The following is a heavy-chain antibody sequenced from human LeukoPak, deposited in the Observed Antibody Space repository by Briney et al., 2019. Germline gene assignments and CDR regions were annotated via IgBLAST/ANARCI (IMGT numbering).Heavy chain of an antibody. J-gene: IGHJ6*03. Sequence: GGSLRLSCAASGFPFRRYDMNWVRQAPGKGLEWVSYISSSNSTIYYADSVKGRFTISRDNAKNSLYLQMNSLRVEDTAVYYCARDQGFHYYYMDVWGKGTTVTVSS. CDR3: ARDQGFHYYYMDV. CDR1: GFPFRRYD. V-gene: IGHV3-48*01. CDR2: ISSSNSTI.